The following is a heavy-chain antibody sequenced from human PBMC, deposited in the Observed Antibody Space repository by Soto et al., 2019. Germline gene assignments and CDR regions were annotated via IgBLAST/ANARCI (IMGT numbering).Heavy chain of an antibody. J-gene: IGHJ5*02. CDR2: HNGYNGQT. D-gene: IGHD1-1*01. CDR3: AGPHDRAGLGT. Sequence: ASVEVSCKASENTFSTYLVHWVRQVHGQGLEWMGWHNGYNGQTEYSQKFQGRVTITRDTSAKTAYLELRSLTSEDTAVYYCAGPHDRAGLGTWGQGTLVTSPQ. CDR1: ENTFSTYL. V-gene: IGHV1-3*01.